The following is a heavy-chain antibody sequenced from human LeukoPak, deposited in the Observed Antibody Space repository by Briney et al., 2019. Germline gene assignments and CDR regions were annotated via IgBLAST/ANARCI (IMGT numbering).Heavy chain of an antibody. D-gene: IGHD3-22*01. CDR1: GFTFSSYG. J-gene: IGHJ4*02. V-gene: IGHV3-30*02. CDR3: AKDEYYYDSSGPQIH. Sequence: GGSLRLSCAASGFTFSSYGMHWVRQAPGKGLEWVAFIRYDGSNKYYADSVKGGFTISRDNSKNTLYLQMNSLRAEDTAVYYCAKDEYYYDSSGPQIHWGQGTLVTVSS. CDR2: IRYDGSNK.